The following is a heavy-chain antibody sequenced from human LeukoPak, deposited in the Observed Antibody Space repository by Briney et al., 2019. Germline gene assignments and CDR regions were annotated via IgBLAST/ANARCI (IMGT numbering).Heavy chain of an antibody. CDR1: GFTLDDYS. CDR3: AKDGGGSGWYFRGLDY. D-gene: IGHD6-19*01. J-gene: IGHJ4*02. Sequence: GGSLRLSCAAAGFTLDDYSLSWVRQAPGKGLEWVSVINWNGGSTGYANSVKGRFTISRDNAKNSLYLQMNSLRAEDMALYYCAKDGGGSGWYFRGLDYWGQGTLVTVSS. CDR2: INWNGGST. V-gene: IGHV3-20*04.